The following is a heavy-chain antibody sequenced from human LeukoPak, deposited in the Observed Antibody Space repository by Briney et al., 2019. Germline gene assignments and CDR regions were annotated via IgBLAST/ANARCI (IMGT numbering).Heavy chain of an antibody. J-gene: IGHJ1*01. CDR1: GFTFSFNS. CDR2: IKRDGSGT. V-gene: IGHV3-74*01. CDR3: TRDPRQREFES. D-gene: IGHD6-25*01. Sequence: PGGSLRLSCAASGFTFSFNSMHWVRQGPGKGLVWVSRIKRDGSGTTYADSVKGRVTISRDNAKNTLYLQMNSLRDDDTAVYYCTRDPRQREFESWGQGTLVTVSS.